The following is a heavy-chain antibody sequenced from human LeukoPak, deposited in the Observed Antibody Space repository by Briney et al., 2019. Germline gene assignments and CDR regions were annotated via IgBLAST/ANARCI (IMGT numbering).Heavy chain of an antibody. V-gene: IGHV4-59*11. CDR1: GGSMRGQY. J-gene: IGHJ3*02. CDR2: IHYSGST. CDR3: ARSDEYGSGSDWTTPFDAFDI. Sequence: SETLSLTCTVSGGSMRGQYWSWIRQLPGKGLECIGHIHYSGSTGYNPSLKSRVTISIDTSKNQFSLNLRSVTAADTAVYKCARSDEYGSGSDWTTPFDAFDIWGQGTMVTVSS. D-gene: IGHD3-10*01.